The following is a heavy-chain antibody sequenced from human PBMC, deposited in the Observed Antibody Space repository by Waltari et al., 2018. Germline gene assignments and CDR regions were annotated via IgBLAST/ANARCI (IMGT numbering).Heavy chain of an antibody. Sequence: QVPLVQSWAAVKKPGSSVMVSFTVSGDTLPNYAIHWVRQAPGQGLEWVGRIIPIFATVNCAQKFQDRVTITAATSTSTAYMEVSSLRSDDTAMYYCAVTLSAAPFYGLDVWGQGTTVTVFS. V-gene: IGHV1-69*08. CDR1: GDTLPNYA. J-gene: IGHJ6*02. CDR2: IIPIFATV. D-gene: IGHD6-13*01. CDR3: AVTLSAAPFYGLDV.